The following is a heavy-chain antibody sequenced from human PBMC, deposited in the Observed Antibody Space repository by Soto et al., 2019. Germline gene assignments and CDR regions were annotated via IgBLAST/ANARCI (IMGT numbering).Heavy chain of an antibody. CDR1: GGSFSGYH. D-gene: IGHD3-22*01. V-gene: IGHV4-34*01. J-gene: IGHJ6*02. CDR2: INHSAST. CDR3: ARPRRTMIQAYYGMDV. Sequence: QVQLQQWGAGLLKPSETLSLTCAVYGGSFSGYHWSWIRQPPGKGLEWIGEINHSASTNYNPSIRGRVTRAVDTSKTQFSLKLSSVTAADTAVYYCARPRRTMIQAYYGMDVWGQGTTVTVSS.